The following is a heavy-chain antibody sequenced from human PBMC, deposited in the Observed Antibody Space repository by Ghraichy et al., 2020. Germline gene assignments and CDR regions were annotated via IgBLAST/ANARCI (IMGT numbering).Heavy chain of an antibody. Sequence: SETLSLTCAVYGGSFSGYYWSWIRQPPGKGLEWIGEINHSGSTNYNPSLKSRVTISVDTSKNQFSLKLSSVTAADTAVYYCANRIAAAGTPYYYYMDVWGKGTTVTVSS. CDR2: INHSGST. V-gene: IGHV4-34*01. CDR3: ANRIAAAGTPYYYYMDV. J-gene: IGHJ6*03. CDR1: GGSFSGYY. D-gene: IGHD6-13*01.